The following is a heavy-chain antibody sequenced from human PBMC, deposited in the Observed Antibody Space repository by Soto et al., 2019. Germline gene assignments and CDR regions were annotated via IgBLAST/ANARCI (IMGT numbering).Heavy chain of an antibody. CDR1: GFTVSSNY. V-gene: IGHV3-53*04. Sequence: GGSLRLSCAASGFTVSSNYMSWVRQAPGKGLEWVSVIYSGGSTYYADSVKGRFTISRHNSKNTLYLQMNSLRAEDTAVYYCARVPGRGWLWDNIGGKGKMVTVSS. CDR2: IYSGGST. J-gene: IGHJ3*01. CDR3: ARVPGRGWLWDNI. D-gene: IGHD6-19*01.